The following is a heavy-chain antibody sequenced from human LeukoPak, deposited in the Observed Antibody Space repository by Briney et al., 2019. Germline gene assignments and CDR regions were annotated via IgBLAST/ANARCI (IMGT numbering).Heavy chain of an antibody. Sequence: SETLSLTCTVSGGSISSGGYYWTWIRQHPGEGLEWIGYIYYSGSAYYNSSLKSRVTISVDTSKNQFSLKLSSVTAADTAVYYCARDSSGYYNFDYWGQGTLVTVSS. V-gene: IGHV4-31*03. J-gene: IGHJ4*02. CDR1: GGSISSGGYY. CDR3: ARDSSGYYNFDY. CDR2: IYYSGSA. D-gene: IGHD3-22*01.